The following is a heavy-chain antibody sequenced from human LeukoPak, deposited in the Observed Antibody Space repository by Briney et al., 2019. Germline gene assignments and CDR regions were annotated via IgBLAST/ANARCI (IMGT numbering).Heavy chain of an antibody. V-gene: IGHV3-30*18. J-gene: IGHJ6*02. Sequence: GRSLRLSCAASGFTFSSYGMHWVRQAPGKGLEWVAVISYDGSNKYYADSVKGRFTISRDNSKNTLYLQMNSLRAEDTAVYYCAKDLPAATIYYYYGMDVWGQGTTVTASS. CDR3: AKDLPAATIYYYYGMDV. D-gene: IGHD2-2*01. CDR1: GFTFSSYG. CDR2: ISYDGSNK.